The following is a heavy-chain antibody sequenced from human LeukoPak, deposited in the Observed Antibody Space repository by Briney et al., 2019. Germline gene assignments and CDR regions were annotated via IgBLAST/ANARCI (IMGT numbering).Heavy chain of an antibody. Sequence: PGGSLRLSCAAPGFTFSSYAMSWVRQAPGKGLEWVSAISGSGGSTYYADSVKGRFTISRDSSENTLYLQMNSLRAEDTAVYYCAKSTSFVVVPAAILYFDYWGQGTLVTVSS. J-gene: IGHJ4*02. CDR1: GFTFSSYA. CDR3: AKSTSFVVVPAAILYFDY. V-gene: IGHV3-23*01. CDR2: ISGSGGST. D-gene: IGHD2-2*02.